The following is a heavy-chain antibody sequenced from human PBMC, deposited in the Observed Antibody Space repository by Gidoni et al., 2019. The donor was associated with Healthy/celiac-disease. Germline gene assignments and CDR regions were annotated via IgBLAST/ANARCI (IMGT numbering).Heavy chain of an antibody. D-gene: IGHD6-19*01. CDR3: AKPAVAGTSLVYFDY. Sequence: EVQLLESGGGLVQPGGSLRLSCAASGFTFSSYARSWVRPAPGKGLEWVSAISGSGGSTYYAASVKGRFTISRDNSKNTLYLQMNSLRAEDTAVYYCAKPAVAGTSLVYFDYWGQGTLVTVSS. V-gene: IGHV3-23*01. CDR2: ISGSGGST. CDR1: GFTFSSYA. J-gene: IGHJ4*02.